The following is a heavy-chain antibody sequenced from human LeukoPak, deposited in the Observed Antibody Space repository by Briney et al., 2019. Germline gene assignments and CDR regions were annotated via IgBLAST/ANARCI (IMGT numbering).Heavy chain of an antibody. Sequence: GGSLRLSCAASGFTFSSYAMSWVRQAPGKGLEWVSAISGNGGSTYYADSVKGRFTISRDNSKNTLFLQMNSLRAEDTAVYYCAKDPSDLYDSGSSPCDYLGQGTLITVSS. D-gene: IGHD3-10*01. V-gene: IGHV3-23*01. CDR1: GFTFSSYA. CDR2: ISGNGGST. J-gene: IGHJ4*02. CDR3: AKDPSDLYDSGSSPCDY.